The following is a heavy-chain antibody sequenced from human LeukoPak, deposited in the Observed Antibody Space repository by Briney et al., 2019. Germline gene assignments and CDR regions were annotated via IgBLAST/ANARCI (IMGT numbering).Heavy chain of an antibody. Sequence: PGGSLRLSCAASGFTFSNAWMSWVRQAPGKGLEWVAFIRYDGSNKYYADSVKGRFTISRDNSKNTLYLQMNSLRAEDTAVYYCAKGGLEPYYDFWSFDYWGQGTLVTVSS. D-gene: IGHD3-3*01. CDR2: IRYDGSNK. CDR3: AKGGLEPYYDFWSFDY. V-gene: IGHV3-30*02. CDR1: GFTFSNAW. J-gene: IGHJ4*02.